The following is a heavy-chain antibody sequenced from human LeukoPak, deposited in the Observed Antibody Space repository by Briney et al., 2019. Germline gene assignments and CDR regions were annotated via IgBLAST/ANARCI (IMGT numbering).Heavy chain of an antibody. D-gene: IGHD3-10*01. CDR1: GGSFSGYY. Sequence: SETLSLTCALYGGSFSGYYWRGIRQPPQKGLECSGEINHSGSTNYNESLKRRATISADTPNNQFSLKLSSVTDAHTAGYYCARGQGGSYSTFLYYMDVWGKGTTVTVSS. J-gene: IGHJ6*03. CDR2: INHSGST. CDR3: ARGQGGSYSTFLYYMDV. V-gene: IGHV4-34*01.